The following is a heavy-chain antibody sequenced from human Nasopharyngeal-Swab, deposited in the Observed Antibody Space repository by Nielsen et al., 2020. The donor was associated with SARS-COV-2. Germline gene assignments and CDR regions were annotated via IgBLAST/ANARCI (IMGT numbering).Heavy chain of an antibody. J-gene: IGHJ4*02. CDR1: GGTFSSYA. CDR2: IIPIFGTA. D-gene: IGHD5-24*01. Sequence: SVKVSCKAFGGTFSSYAISWVRQAPGQGLEWMGGIIPIFGTANYAQKFQGRVTITADKSTSTAYMELSSLRSEDTAVYYCARLDGYNYCFDYWGQGTLVTVSS. CDR3: ARLDGYNYCFDY. V-gene: IGHV1-69*06.